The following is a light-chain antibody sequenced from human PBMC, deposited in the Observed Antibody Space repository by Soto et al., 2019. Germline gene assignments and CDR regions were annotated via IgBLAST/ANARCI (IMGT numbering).Light chain of an antibody. CDR1: QSVSSY. Sequence: EIVLTQSPATLSLSPGERATLSCRASQSVSSYLAWYQQKPGQAPRLLIYDASNMATGIPARFSGSGSGTDFTLTLSSLEPEDFAVYYCQQRSNWPPLTFGGGTKVEIK. CDR2: DAS. CDR3: QQRSNWPPLT. J-gene: IGKJ4*01. V-gene: IGKV3-11*01.